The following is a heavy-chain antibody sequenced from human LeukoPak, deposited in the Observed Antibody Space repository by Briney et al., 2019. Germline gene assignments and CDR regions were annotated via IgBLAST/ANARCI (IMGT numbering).Heavy chain of an antibody. D-gene: IGHD2-15*01. CDR3: AKSGVVVAPSPYYFDY. V-gene: IGHV3-9*01. J-gene: IGHJ4*02. CDR1: GFTFDDYA. CDR2: IDWSSGNR. Sequence: GGSLRLSCVASGFTFDDYAIHWVRQAPGKGLEWVSGIDWSSGNRAYANSVKGRFTISRDNAKNSLYLQMNSLRTEDTAFYYCAKSGVVVAPSPYYFDYWGQGTMVTVSS.